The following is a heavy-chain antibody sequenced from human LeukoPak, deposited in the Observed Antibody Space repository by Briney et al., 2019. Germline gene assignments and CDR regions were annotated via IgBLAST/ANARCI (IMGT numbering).Heavy chain of an antibody. J-gene: IGHJ4*02. V-gene: IGHV3-48*03. CDR3: ASSKGPLDY. CDR1: GFTLSSYE. CDR2: ISSSGGPI. Sequence: GGSLRLSCAASGFTLSSYEMNWVRQAPGKGLEWVSYISSSGGPIFYADSVKGRFTISRDNAKNSLSLQMNSLRADDTAVYYCASSKGPLDYWGQGTLVTVSS.